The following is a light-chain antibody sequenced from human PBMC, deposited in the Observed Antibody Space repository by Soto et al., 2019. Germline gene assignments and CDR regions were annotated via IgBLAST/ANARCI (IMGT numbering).Light chain of an antibody. CDR2: DAS. V-gene: IGKV3-15*01. J-gene: IGKJ1*01. CDR3: QQYGSSGT. CDR1: QSVSTN. Sequence: VMTQSPATLSVSPGERAALSCRASQSVSTNLAWYQQKPGQPPRLLIYDASTRATGIPARFSGSGSGTEFTLTINSLQSDDFAIYYCQQYGSSGTFGQGTKVDIK.